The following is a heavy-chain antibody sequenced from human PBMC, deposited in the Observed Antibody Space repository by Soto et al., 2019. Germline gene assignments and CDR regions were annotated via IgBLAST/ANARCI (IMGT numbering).Heavy chain of an antibody. V-gene: IGHV1-2*02. Sequence: GASVKVSCKASGYTFTVYYMHWVRQAPGQGLEWMGWINPNSGGTMYPQKFQGRVTMTWDTSISTAYMALTRLRSDDTAVYYCARDLAKGGGSAGFDYWGQGTLVTVSS. D-gene: IGHD1-26*01. CDR2: INPNSGGT. J-gene: IGHJ4*02. CDR1: GYTFTVYY. CDR3: ARDLAKGGGSAGFDY.